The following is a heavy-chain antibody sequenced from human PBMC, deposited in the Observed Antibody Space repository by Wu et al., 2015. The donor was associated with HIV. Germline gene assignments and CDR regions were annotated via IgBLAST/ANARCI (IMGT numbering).Heavy chain of an antibody. D-gene: IGHD5-12*01. CDR2: INPNSGGT. CDR1: GYTFTGYY. V-gene: IGHV1-2*02. CDR3: ARDQGYSGYDPLYPGAFDI. Sequence: QVQLVQSGAEVKKPGASVKVSCKASGYTFTGYYMHWVRQAPGQGLEWMGWINPNSGGTNYAQKFQGRVTMTRDTSISTAYMELSRLRSDDTAVYYCARDQGYSGYDPLYPGAFDIWGQGTMVTVSS. J-gene: IGHJ3*02.